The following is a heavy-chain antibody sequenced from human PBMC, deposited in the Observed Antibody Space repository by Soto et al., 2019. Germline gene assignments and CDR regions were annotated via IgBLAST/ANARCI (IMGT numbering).Heavy chain of an antibody. CDR3: ARYSSSSHYYYYYMDV. D-gene: IGHD6-6*01. Sequence: SETLSLTCTVSGGSISSSSYYWGWIRQPPGKGLEWIGYIYYSVSTNYNPSLKSRVTISVDTSKNQFSLKLSSVTAADTAVYYCARYSSSSHYYYYYMDVWGRGTTVTVSS. CDR2: IYYSVST. CDR1: GGSISSSSYY. J-gene: IGHJ6*03. V-gene: IGHV4-61*05.